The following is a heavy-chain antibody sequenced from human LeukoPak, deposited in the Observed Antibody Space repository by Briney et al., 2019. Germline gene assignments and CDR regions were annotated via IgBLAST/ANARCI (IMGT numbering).Heavy chain of an antibody. CDR2: VYTSGST. V-gene: IGHV4-61*02. D-gene: IGHD7-27*01. CDR1: GASISSGNYY. Sequence: SQTLSLTCTVSGASISSGNYYWSWVRHPAGKGLEWIGRVYTSGSTDYNPSLKSRVTISVDASKNQFSLKLSSVTAADTAVYYCARDSLDDTGVDYWGQGTLVTVSS. J-gene: IGHJ4*02. CDR3: ARDSLDDTGVDY.